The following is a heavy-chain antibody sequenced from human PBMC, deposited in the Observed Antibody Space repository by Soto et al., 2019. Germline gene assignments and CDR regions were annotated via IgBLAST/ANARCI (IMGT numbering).Heavy chain of an antibody. Sequence: SETLSLTCTVSGGSISSYYWSWIRQPPGKGLEWIGYIYYSGSTNYNPSLKIRVTISVDTSKNQFSLKLSSVTAADTAVYYCARQRGTYDILTGYFRPNLGYMDVWGKGTTVTVSS. J-gene: IGHJ6*03. CDR3: ARQRGTYDILTGYFRPNLGYMDV. CDR2: IYYSGST. V-gene: IGHV4-59*08. CDR1: GGSISSYY. D-gene: IGHD3-9*01.